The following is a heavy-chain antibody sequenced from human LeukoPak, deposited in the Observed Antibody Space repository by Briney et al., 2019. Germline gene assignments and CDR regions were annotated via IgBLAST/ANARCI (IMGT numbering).Heavy chain of an antibody. D-gene: IGHD6-13*01. J-gene: IGHJ3*02. CDR1: GGSFSSYY. Sequence: SETLSLTCAVYGGSFSSYYWSWIRQPPGKGLEWIGYIYYSGSTNYNPSLKSRVTISVDTSKNQFSLKLSSVTAADTAVYYCARLGFGSSSWYGDDAFDIWGQGTMVTVSS. CDR3: ARLGFGSSSWYGDDAFDI. V-gene: IGHV4-59*08. CDR2: IYYSGST.